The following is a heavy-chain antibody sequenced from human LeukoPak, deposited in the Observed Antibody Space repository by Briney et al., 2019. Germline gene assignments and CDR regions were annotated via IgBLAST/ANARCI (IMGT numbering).Heavy chain of an antibody. CDR2: ISSSARTI. D-gene: IGHD3-16*01. Sequence: GGSLRLSCAASGFTFNNYEMNWVRQAPGKGLEWVSFISSSARTIYYADSVKGRFTISRDNAKNSLFLEMSSLRADDTAVYFCARDVEGGTFDIWGQGTTVTVSS. CDR3: ARDVEGGTFDI. CDR1: GFTFNNYE. J-gene: IGHJ3*02. V-gene: IGHV3-48*03.